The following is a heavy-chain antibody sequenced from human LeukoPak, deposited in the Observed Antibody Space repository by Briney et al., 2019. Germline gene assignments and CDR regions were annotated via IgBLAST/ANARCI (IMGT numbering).Heavy chain of an antibody. V-gene: IGHV3-49*04. D-gene: IGHD3-10*01. CDR2: IRSRTYGVTT. CDR3: TRADYYGSGSPISLDV. CDR1: GFTFSDYY. J-gene: IGHJ6*04. Sequence: PGGSLRLSCAASGFTFSDYYMSWVRQAPGKGLEWVGFIRSRTYGVTTDYAASVTGRFTISRDDSKSIAYLQMNSLKTEDTAVYYCTRADYYGSGSPISLDVWGKGTTVTVSS.